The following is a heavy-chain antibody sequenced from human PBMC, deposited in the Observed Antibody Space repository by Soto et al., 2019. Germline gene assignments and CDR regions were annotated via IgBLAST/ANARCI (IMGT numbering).Heavy chain of an antibody. CDR3: ARVEYYGSGSEAEYYYYGMDV. J-gene: IGHJ6*02. V-gene: IGHV3-30-3*01. Sequence: GGSLRLSCAASGFTFSSYAMHWVRQAPGKGLEWVAVISYDGSNKYYADSVKGRFTISRDNSKNTLYLQMNSLRAEDTAVYYCARVEYYGSGSEAEYYYYGMDVWGQGTTVTVSS. D-gene: IGHD3-10*01. CDR2: ISYDGSNK. CDR1: GFTFSSYA.